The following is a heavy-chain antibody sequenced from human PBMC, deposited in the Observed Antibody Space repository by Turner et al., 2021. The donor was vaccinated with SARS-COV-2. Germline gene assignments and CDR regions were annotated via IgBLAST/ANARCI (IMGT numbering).Heavy chain of an antibody. CDR3: AKGYSYDLDP. V-gene: IGHV3-23*04. J-gene: IGHJ5*02. D-gene: IGHD5-18*01. CDR1: GFTVSSNY. Sequence: EVQLVESGGGLVQPGGSLRLSCAASGFTVSSNYMSWVRQAPGKGLEWVSAISGGGGNTFYADSVKGRFTISRDNSKNTLYLQMNSLRAEDTAVYYCAKGYSYDLDPWGQGTLVTVSS. CDR2: ISGGGGNT.